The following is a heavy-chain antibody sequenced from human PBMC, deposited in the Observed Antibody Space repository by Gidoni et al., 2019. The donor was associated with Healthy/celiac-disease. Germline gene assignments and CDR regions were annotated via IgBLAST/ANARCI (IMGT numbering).Heavy chain of an antibody. CDR3: ARHVRGIAAVGTVFDY. J-gene: IGHJ4*02. D-gene: IGHD6-13*01. V-gene: IGHV5-51*01. CDR1: GYSFTNSW. Sequence: EVQLEQSGAEVKKPGESLKISCKGSGYSFTNSWIGWVRQMPGKGLEWMGIIYPGDSDTRYSPSFQGQVTISADKSISTAYLQWSSLKASDTAMYYCARHVRGIAAVGTVFDYWGQGTLVTVSS. CDR2: IYPGDSDT.